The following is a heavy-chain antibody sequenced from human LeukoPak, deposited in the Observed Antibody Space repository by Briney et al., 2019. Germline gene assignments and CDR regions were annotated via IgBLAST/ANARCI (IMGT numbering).Heavy chain of an antibody. CDR2: IYYSGST. D-gene: IGHD6-19*01. Sequence: SQTLSLTCTVSGGSISSGDYYWSWIRQPPGKGLEWIGYIYYSGSTNYNPSLKSRVTISVDTSKNQFSLKLSSVTAADTAVYYCARELNVAGTLNWFDPRGQGTLVTVSS. V-gene: IGHV4-61*08. CDR1: GGSISSGDYY. J-gene: IGHJ5*02. CDR3: ARELNVAGTLNWFDP.